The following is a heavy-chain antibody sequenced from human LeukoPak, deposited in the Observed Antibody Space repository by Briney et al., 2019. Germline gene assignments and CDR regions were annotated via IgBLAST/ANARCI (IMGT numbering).Heavy chain of an antibody. CDR2: ITPIFGTA. CDR3: ARYYDFWSGQTRNWFEP. CDR1: GGTFSSYA. Sequence: SVKVSCKASGGTFSSYAISWVRQAPGQGLEWMGGITPIFGTANYAQKFQGRVTITADASTSTAYMELSSLRSEDTAMYYCARYYDFWSGQTRNWFEPWGQGTLVTVSS. V-gene: IGHV1-69*13. D-gene: IGHD3-3*01. J-gene: IGHJ5*02.